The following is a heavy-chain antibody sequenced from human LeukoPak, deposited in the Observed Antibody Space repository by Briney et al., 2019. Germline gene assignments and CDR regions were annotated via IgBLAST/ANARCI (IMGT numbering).Heavy chain of an antibody. D-gene: IGHD3-10*01. J-gene: IGHJ6*02. CDR3: ARGGDYYGSGSYYKAYYYGMDV. CDR2: INHSGST. Sequence: SETLSLTCAVYGGSFSGYYWSWIRQPPGKGLEWIGEINHSGSTNYNPSLKSRVTISVDTSKSQFSLKLSSVTAADTAVYYCARGGDYYGSGSYYKAYYYGMDVWGQGTTVTVSS. V-gene: IGHV4-34*01. CDR1: GGSFSGYY.